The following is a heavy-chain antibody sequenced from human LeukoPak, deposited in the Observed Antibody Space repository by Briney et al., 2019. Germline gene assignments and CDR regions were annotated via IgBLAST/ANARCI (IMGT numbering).Heavy chain of an antibody. V-gene: IGHV3-74*01. Sequence: GGSLTLSCSASGFSFSNLWMHWVRHAPGKGRVWVSCINNDGSTISYADSVKGRFTSSRDNAKNTLNLQMNSLRAEDTAVYYCAKSAYYDASGYYREYYFDYWGQGTLVTVSS. J-gene: IGHJ4*02. CDR1: GFSFSNLW. CDR3: AKSAYYDASGYYREYYFDY. D-gene: IGHD3-22*01. CDR2: INNDGSTI.